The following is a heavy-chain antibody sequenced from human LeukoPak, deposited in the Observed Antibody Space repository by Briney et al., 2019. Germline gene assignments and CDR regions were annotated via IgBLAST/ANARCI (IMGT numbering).Heavy chain of an antibody. CDR1: GGSISSDGYY. J-gene: IGHJ3*02. CDR2: IFYSGNT. CDR3: ARGFLLQCDFDS. V-gene: IGHV4-31*03. D-gene: IGHD1-26*01. Sequence: SQTLSLTCTVSGGSISSDGYYWSWIRQHPGKGLEWVGYIFYSGNTYPNPSIKRRVTISVDTYNKQFSLKLCAVAAADTAVYYCARGFLLQCDFDSQGQGTMVTV.